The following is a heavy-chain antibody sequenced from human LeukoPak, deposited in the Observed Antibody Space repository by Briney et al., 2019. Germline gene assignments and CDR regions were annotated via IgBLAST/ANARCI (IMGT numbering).Heavy chain of an antibody. V-gene: IGHV4-39*07. CDR1: GGSISSSSYY. D-gene: IGHD4-17*01. Sequence: SETLSLTCTVSGGSISSSSYYWGWIRQPPGKGLEWIGSIYYSGSTYYNPSLKSRVTISVDTSKNQFSLKLSSVTAADTAVYYCARKDSDYGDSGNWYFDLWGRGTLVTVSS. CDR3: ARKDSDYGDSGNWYFDL. CDR2: IYYSGST. J-gene: IGHJ2*01.